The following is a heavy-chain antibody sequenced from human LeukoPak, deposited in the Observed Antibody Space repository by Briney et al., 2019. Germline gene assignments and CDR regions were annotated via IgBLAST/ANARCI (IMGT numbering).Heavy chain of an antibody. D-gene: IGHD4-17*01. CDR2: ISGSGGST. J-gene: IGHJ4*02. Sequence: GGSLRLSCAASGFTFSSYAMSWVRQAPGKGLEWVSAISGSGGSTYYADSLEGRFTISRDNSKNTLYLQMNSLRAEDTAVYYCAKTPSDYGDYVFFDYWGQGTLVTVSS. CDR1: GFTFSSYA. CDR3: AKTPSDYGDYVFFDY. V-gene: IGHV3-23*01.